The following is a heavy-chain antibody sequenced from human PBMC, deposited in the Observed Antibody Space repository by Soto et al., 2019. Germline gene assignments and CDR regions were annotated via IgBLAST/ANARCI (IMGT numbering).Heavy chain of an antibody. J-gene: IGHJ6*02. CDR1: GGSISSSNW. Sequence: SATLSLTSAVSGGSISSSNWWSLVRQPPGKGLEWIGEIYHSGSTNYNPSLKSRVTISVDKSKNQFSLKLSSVTAADTAVYYCASLGVVAANRLYYYYGMDVWGQGTTVT. CDR2: IYHSGST. V-gene: IGHV4-4*02. D-gene: IGHD2-15*01. CDR3: ASLGVVAANRLYYYYGMDV.